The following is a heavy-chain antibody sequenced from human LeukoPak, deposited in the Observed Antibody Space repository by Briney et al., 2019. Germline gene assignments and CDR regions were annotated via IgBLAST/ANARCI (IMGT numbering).Heavy chain of an antibody. CDR1: GYTFTGYY. Sequence: ASVKVSCKASGYTFTGYYMHWVRQAPGQGLEWMGWINPNSGSTNYAQKFQGRVTMTRDTSISTAYMELSRLRSDDTAVYYCARDGGRGVYYMDVWGKGTTVTVSS. J-gene: IGHJ6*03. V-gene: IGHV1-2*02. D-gene: IGHD1-26*01. CDR3: ARDGGRGVYYMDV. CDR2: INPNSGST.